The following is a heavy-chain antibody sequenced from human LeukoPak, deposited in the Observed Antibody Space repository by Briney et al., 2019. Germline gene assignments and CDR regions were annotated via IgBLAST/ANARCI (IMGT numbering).Heavy chain of an antibody. Sequence: PSETLSLTCAVYGGSFSGYYWSWIRQPPGKGLEGIGEINHSGSTNYNPSLKSRVTISVDTSKNQFSLKLSSVTAADTAVYYCARSTDLHSSSWPYWGQGTLVTVSS. J-gene: IGHJ4*02. CDR3: ARSTDLHSSSWPY. CDR2: INHSGST. V-gene: IGHV4-34*01. D-gene: IGHD6-13*01. CDR1: GGSFSGYY.